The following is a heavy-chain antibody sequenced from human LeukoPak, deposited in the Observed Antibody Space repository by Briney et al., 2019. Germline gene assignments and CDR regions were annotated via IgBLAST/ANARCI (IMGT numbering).Heavy chain of an antibody. D-gene: IGHD3-10*01. Sequence: GASVKVSCKTSGYSFTNYGITWVRQAPGQGLEWMGWISGYNSKPFYAQNFQGRVTMTTDTSTTTAYMELTSLRSDDTAVYYCARDRGSGSYSLYYFDYWGQGTLVTVSS. V-gene: IGHV1-18*01. CDR1: GYSFTNYG. CDR2: ISGYNSKP. J-gene: IGHJ4*02. CDR3: ARDRGSGSYSLYYFDY.